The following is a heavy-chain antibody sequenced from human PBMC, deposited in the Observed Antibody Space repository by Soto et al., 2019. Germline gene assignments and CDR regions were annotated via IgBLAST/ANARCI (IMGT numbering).Heavy chain of an antibody. CDR3: ARAEYYYDSGALDI. CDR2: IYSGGST. J-gene: IGHJ3*02. CDR1: GFTVSSNY. Sequence: VGSLRLSCAASGFTVSSNYMSWVRQAPGKGLEWVSVIYSGGSTYYADSVKGRFTISRDNSKNTLYLQMNSLRAEDTAVYYCARAEYYYDSGALDIWGQGTMVTVSS. D-gene: IGHD3-22*01. V-gene: IGHV3-53*01.